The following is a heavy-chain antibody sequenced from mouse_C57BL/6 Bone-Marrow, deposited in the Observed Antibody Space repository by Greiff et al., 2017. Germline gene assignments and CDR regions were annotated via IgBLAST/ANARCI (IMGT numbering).Heavy chain of an antibody. J-gene: IGHJ2*01. CDR1: GYTFTSYW. CDR2: LDPSDSYT. Sequence: VKLQQPGAELVMPGASVKLSCKASGYTFTSYWMHWVKQRPGQGLEWIGELDPSDSYTNYNQKFKGKSTLTVDKSSSTVYMQLRSLTSEDSAVYYCVREGDRNPYYDYWGQGTTLTVSS. V-gene: IGHV1-69*01. CDR3: VREGDRNPYYDY.